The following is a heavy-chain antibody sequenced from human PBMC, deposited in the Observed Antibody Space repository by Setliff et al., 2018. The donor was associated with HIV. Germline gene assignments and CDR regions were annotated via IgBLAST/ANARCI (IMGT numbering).Heavy chain of an antibody. CDR1: GGSISSGSYY. CDR2: INHSGST. J-gene: IGHJ6*02. CDR3: ARATYYDFWRGNLYGMDV. D-gene: IGHD3-3*01. Sequence: PSETLSLTCTVSGGSISSGSYYWSWIRQPAGKGLEWIGEINHSGSTNSNPSLKSRVTISADTSKNQFSLKLTSVTAADTAVYYCARATYYDFWRGNLYGMDVWGQGTAVTVSS. V-gene: IGHV4-61*10.